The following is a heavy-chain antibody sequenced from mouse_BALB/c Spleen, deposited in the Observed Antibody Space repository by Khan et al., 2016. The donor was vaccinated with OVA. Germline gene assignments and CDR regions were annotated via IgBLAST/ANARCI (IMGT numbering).Heavy chain of an antibody. J-gene: IGHJ4*01. Sequence: QVQLQQSGPGLVAPSQSLSITCTVSGFSLSDYGVSWIRQPQGKGLEWLGVIWGGGSNHYNSALKSRLSISKDNSKSQVFLKMNSLQTDDTAIYYCARELWSYYYAMDYWGQGTSVTVSS. CDR3: ARELWSYYYAMDY. CDR2: IWGGGSN. CDR1: GFSLSDYG. V-gene: IGHV2-6-5*01. D-gene: IGHD1-1*02.